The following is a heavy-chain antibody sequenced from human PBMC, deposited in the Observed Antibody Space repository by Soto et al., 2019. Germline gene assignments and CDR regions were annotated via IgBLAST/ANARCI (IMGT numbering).Heavy chain of an antibody. D-gene: IGHD3-16*01. CDR3: AKDRITFGGLYYFDY. CDR2: ISYDGSNK. V-gene: IGHV3-30*18. CDR1: GFTFSSYG. Sequence: QVQLVESGGGVVQPGRSLRLSCAASGFTFSSYGMHWVRQAPGKGLEWVAVISYDGSNKYYADSVKGRFTISRDNSKNTLYLQMNSLRPEDTAVYYCAKDRITFGGLYYFDYWGQGTLVTVSS. J-gene: IGHJ4*02.